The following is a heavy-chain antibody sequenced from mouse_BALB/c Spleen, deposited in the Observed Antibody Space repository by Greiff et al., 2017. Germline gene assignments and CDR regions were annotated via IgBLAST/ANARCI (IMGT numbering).Heavy chain of an antibody. V-gene: IGHV5-6-5*01. CDR1: GFTFSSYA. CDR3: ARGRGGYFDY. CDR2: ISSGGST. J-gene: IGHJ2*01. Sequence: DVMLVESGGGLVKPGGSLKLSCAASGFTFSSYAMSWVRQTPEKRLEWVASISSGGSTYYPDSVKGRFTISRDNARNILYLQMSSLRSEDTAMYYCARGRGGYFDYWGQGTTLTVSS.